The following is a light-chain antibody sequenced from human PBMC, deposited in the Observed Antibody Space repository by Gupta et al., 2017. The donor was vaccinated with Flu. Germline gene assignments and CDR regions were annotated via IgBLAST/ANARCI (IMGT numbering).Light chain of an antibody. Sequence: EIVRTQSPATLPVSPGERATLSCRARQSVSSNLAWYQQKPGQAPRLIIYGASTRRTGSPARCRGSGSRTEITLTNSSMQSEDFAVYYCQQYSNWPPYSFGQGTKLEIK. J-gene: IGKJ2*03. V-gene: IGKV3-15*01. CDR2: GAS. CDR3: QQYSNWPPYS. CDR1: QSVSSN.